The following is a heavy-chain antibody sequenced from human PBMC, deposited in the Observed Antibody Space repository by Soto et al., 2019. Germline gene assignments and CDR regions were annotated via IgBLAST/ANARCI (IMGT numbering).Heavy chain of an antibody. J-gene: IGHJ4*02. CDR1: AFKFSDYY. Sequence: GGSLRLSCAASAFKFSDYYMSWVRQAPGKGLEWVSYISGSGDVIYYADSVKGRFTISRDNDKKSVHLQMDTLRAEDTALYYCARAPDCGEGYCYRHFDLWGQGTRVTGSS. CDR3: ARAPDCGEGYCYRHFDL. CDR2: ISGSGDVI. V-gene: IGHV3-11*01. D-gene: IGHD2-21*02.